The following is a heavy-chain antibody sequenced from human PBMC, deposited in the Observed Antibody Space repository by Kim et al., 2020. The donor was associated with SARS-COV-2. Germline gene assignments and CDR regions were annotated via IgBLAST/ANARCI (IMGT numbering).Heavy chain of an antibody. J-gene: IGHJ6*02. CDR2: NGNT. V-gene: IGHV1-18*01. CDR3: ARGAGMDV. Sequence: NGNTNYAQKLQGRVTMTTDTSTTTAYMELRSLRSDDTAVYYCARGAGMDVWGQGTTVTVSS.